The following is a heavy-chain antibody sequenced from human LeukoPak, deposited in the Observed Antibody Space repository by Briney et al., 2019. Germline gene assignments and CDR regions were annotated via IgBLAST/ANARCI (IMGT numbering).Heavy chain of an antibody. Sequence: GGSLRLSCAASGFTFSTSAMNWVRQVPGKGLEWVSSIDLDSSHIYYAASVRGRFTIPRDNARNSVYLQMNSLRVEDTAVSYCARDPLRYLRVGHYDYWGQGTLVAVSS. D-gene: IGHD3-9*01. J-gene: IGHJ4*02. V-gene: IGHV3-21*01. CDR1: GFTFSTSA. CDR2: IDLDSSHI. CDR3: ARDPLRYLRVGHYDY.